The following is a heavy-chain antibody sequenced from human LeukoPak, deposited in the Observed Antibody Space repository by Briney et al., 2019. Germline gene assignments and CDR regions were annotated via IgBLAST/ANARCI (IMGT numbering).Heavy chain of an antibody. J-gene: IGHJ4*02. CDR2: ISSSSSYI. V-gene: IGHV3-21*01. CDR3: ARVGQGGSGSYYNPFDY. Sequence: GGSLRLSCAASGFTFSSYSMNWVRQAPGEGLEWISFISSSSSYIYYADSVKGRFTISRDNAKNSLYLQMNSLRAEDTAVYYCARVGQGGSGSYYNPFDYWGQGTLVTVSS. CDR1: GFTFSSYS. D-gene: IGHD3-10*01.